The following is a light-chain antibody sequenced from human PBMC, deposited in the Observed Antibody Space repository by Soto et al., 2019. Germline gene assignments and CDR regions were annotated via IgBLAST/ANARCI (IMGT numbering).Light chain of an antibody. Sequence: EIVFTQSPCTLSLSTGERATLSCRASQSVSNNYLAWYQQKPGQAPRLLIYGASNRPTGIPDRFSGSGSGTDFTLTISRLEPEDFVVYYCQQYGNSPWTFGQGTRVDIK. CDR2: GAS. CDR1: QSVSNNY. J-gene: IGKJ1*01. V-gene: IGKV3-20*01. CDR3: QQYGNSPWT.